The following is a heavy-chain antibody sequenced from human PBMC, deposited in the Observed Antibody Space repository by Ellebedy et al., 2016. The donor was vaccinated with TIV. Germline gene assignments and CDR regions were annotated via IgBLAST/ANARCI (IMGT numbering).Heavy chain of an antibody. CDR2: ISHSVSG. J-gene: IGHJ4*02. D-gene: IGHD5-12*01. Sequence: MPGGSLRLSCAVHGESSTAYYWTWVRQSPEKWLEWLGEISHSVSGNYKPSLESRLTISVDKSSNQFSLKLSYVTAADTAVYYGAVTRGYGYDYWGLGTLVTVSS. CDR3: AVTRGYGYDY. CDR1: GESSTAYY. V-gene: IGHV4-34*01.